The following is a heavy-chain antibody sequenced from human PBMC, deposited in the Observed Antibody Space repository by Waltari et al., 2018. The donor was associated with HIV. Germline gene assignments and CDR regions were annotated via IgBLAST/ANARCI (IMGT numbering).Heavy chain of an antibody. Sequence: VQLLESGVGLVHPCSSLVLSCSSSFFPFDAXXXXWVRQVPGKGLEWVSSLSWNSGITDYEDSVKGRFIISRDNVKNSLYLQMNSLRTEDTAFYYGAKGGSNLTIYEAWFDSWGQGTLVTVSS. D-gene: IGHD3-3*01. V-gene: IGHV3-9*01. J-gene: IGHJ5*01. CDR3: AKGGSNLTIYEAWFDS. CDR1: FFPFDAXX. CDR2: LSWNSGIT.